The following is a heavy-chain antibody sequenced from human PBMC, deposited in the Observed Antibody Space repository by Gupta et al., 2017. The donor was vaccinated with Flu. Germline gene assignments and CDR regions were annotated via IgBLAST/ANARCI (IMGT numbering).Heavy chain of an antibody. V-gene: IGHV3-30*18. J-gene: IGHJ6*03. CDR1: GFTFSSYG. CDR2: ISYDGSNK. Sequence: QVQLVESGGGVVQPGRSLRITCAASGFTFSSYGMHWVRQAPGKGLECVAVISYDGSNKYYVDSVKGRFTISRDNAKNTLYLQMNSLRAEDTAVYYCAKSAEMSTIYYYYYMDVWGKGTTVTVSS. CDR3: AKSAEMSTIYYYYYMDV. D-gene: IGHD5-24*01.